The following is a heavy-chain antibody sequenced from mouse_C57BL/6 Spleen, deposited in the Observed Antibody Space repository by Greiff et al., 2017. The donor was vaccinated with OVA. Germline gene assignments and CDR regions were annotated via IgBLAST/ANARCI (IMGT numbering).Heavy chain of an antibody. CDR1: GYTFTSYW. Sequence: QVQLQQPGAELVKPGASVKLSCKASGYTFTSYWMHWVKQRPGQGLEWIGMIHPNSGSTNYNEKFKSKATLTVDKSSSTAYMQLGGLTSEDSAVYYCAREGNYGSNAMDYWGKGTSVTVSS. V-gene: IGHV1-64*01. J-gene: IGHJ4*01. CDR2: IHPNSGST. D-gene: IGHD1-1*01. CDR3: AREGNYGSNAMDY.